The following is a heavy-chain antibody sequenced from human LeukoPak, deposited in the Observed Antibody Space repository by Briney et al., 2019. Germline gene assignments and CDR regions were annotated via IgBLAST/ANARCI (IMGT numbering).Heavy chain of an antibody. J-gene: IGHJ6*02. D-gene: IGHD2-8*01. V-gene: IGHV3-7*03. CDR2: IKQDGSEK. CDR3: ARDADLGVVRVYYGMDV. Sequence: GGSLRLSCAASGFTFSSYWMSWVRQAPGKGLEWVANIKQDGSEKYYVDSVKGRFTISRDNAKNSLYLQMNSLRAEDTAVYYCARDADLGVVRVYYGMDVWGQGTTVTVSS. CDR1: GFTFSSYW.